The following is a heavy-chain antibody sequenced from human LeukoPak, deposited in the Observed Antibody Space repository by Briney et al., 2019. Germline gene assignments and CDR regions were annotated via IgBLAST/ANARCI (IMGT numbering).Heavy chain of an antibody. CDR3: ARQSGGPYNWFDP. CDR1: GFTFSSSV. V-gene: IGHV3-23*01. J-gene: IGHJ5*02. CDR2: ISGRGSGGST. D-gene: IGHD2-15*01. Sequence: GGSLRLSCAASGFTFSSSVMSWVRQAPGKGLEWVSNISGRGSGGSTYYADSVKGRFSISRDKSKNTLYLQLNSLRAEDTAVYFCARQSGGPYNWFDPWGQGTLVTISS.